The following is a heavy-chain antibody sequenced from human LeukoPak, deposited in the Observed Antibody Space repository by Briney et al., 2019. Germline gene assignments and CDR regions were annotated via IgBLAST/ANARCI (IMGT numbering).Heavy chain of an antibody. J-gene: IGHJ4*02. V-gene: IGHV3-20*04. CDR3: ARGDYYGSGSSGGDY. Sequence: RPGGSLSLSCAASGLTLDDYGMSWVRQAPGKGLEWVSGINWNGGSTGYADSVKGRFTISRDNAKNSLYLQMNGLRAEDTALYYCARGDYYGSGSSGGDYWGQGTLVTVSS. CDR2: INWNGGST. CDR1: GLTLDDYG. D-gene: IGHD3-10*01.